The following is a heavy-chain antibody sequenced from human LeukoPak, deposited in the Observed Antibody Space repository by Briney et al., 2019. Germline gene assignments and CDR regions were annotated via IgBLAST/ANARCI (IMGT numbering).Heavy chain of an antibody. CDR2: INQGGGDT. CDR3: ARLLGDRTIYDY. V-gene: IGHV3-7*01. Sequence: PGGSLTLTCVASEFSFRTCWLSWVRQAPGKGLEWVASINQGGGDTYYVESVKGRFTISRDNAMNSFFLQMNNLRVEDTAVYYCARLLGDRTIYDYWGQGTLVTVSS. CDR1: EFSFRTCW. D-gene: IGHD2-21*01. J-gene: IGHJ4*02.